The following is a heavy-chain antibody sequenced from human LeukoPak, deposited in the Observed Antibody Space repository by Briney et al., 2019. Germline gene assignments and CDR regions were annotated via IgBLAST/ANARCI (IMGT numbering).Heavy chain of an antibody. D-gene: IGHD1-1*01. Sequence: EASVKVSCKASGYTFTSYGISWVRQAPGQGLEWMGWISAYNGNTNYAQKLQGRVTMTTDTSTSTAYMELRSLRSDDTAVYYCARDWSSGTGTTIYYYYYMDVWGKGTTVTISS. V-gene: IGHV1-18*01. CDR1: GYTFTSYG. J-gene: IGHJ6*03. CDR3: ARDWSSGTGTTIYYYYYMDV. CDR2: ISAYNGNT.